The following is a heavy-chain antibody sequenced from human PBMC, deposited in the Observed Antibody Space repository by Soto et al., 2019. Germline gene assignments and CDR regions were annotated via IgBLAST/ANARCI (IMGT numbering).Heavy chain of an antibody. J-gene: IGHJ4*02. Sequence: SETLSLTCTVSGGSISSYYWSWIRQPPGKGLEWIGYIFYSGSTNYNPSLKSRVTISVDTSKNQFSLKLSSVTAADTAVYYCARNDKVCGSDRRPSYYCDLCGKATLV. CDR1: GGSISSYY. CDR3: ARNDKVCGSDRRPSYYCDL. CDR2: IFYSGST. D-gene: IGHD3-16*02. V-gene: IGHV4-59*01.